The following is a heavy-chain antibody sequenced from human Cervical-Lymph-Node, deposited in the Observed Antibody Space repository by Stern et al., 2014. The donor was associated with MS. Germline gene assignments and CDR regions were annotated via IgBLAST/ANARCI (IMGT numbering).Heavy chain of an antibody. CDR3: ARPPPRRKWDDPNYGMDV. CDR2: IYPDDSDI. D-gene: IGHD1-1*01. J-gene: IGHJ6*02. Sequence: EVQLVQSGAEVKKPGESLKISCKGSGYTFTNNWIAWVRQMPGKGLEWMGIIYPDDSDIRYSPSLQGQVTISADKSISTAYLPWCGLKAADSAVYYCARPPPRRKWDDPNYGMDVWGQGTTVTVSS. CDR1: GYTFTNNW. V-gene: IGHV5-51*03.